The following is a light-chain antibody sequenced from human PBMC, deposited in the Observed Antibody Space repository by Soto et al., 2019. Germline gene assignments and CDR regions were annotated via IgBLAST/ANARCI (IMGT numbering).Light chain of an antibody. CDR1: SSDIGAYDY. CDR3: FSYAGSYTYV. Sequence: QSALTQPASLSGSPGQSITISCTGTSSDIGAYDYVSWFQQHPGKAPKLMISEVNNRPSGVSNRFSGSKSGNTAYLTISGLQVEDEAEYFCFSYAGSYTYVFGTGTKVTVL. V-gene: IGLV2-14*01. CDR2: EVN. J-gene: IGLJ1*01.